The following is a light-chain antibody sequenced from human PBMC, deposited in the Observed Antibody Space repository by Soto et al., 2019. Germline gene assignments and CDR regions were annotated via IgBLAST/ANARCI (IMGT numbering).Light chain of an antibody. CDR3: QQYNSYSIT. CDR1: QTISSW. Sequence: EIKVMQYPPTLSAKVGDRVTISCVASQTISSWLAWYQQKPGKAPKLLIYDASSLQSGVPSRFSGSGSGTEFTLTISSLQPDDFATYYCQQYNSYSITSGQGTRLEIK. V-gene: IGKV1-5*01. CDR2: DAS. J-gene: IGKJ5*01.